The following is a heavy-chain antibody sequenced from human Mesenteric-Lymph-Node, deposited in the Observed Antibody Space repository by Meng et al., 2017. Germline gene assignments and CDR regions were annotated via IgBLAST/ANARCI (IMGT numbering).Heavy chain of an antibody. J-gene: IGHJ4*02. D-gene: IGHD4-23*01. Sequence: SETLSLTCTVSGGSISSSSYYWGWVRQPPGKGLEWIGQIDQSGSAYYRPSLNSRVTMSIDKSKNQFFLRLTSVTAADTALYYCARHGGYYQDFWGQGTLVTVSS. V-gene: IGHV4-39*07. CDR2: IDQSGSA. CDR1: GGSISSSSYY. CDR3: ARHGGYYQDF.